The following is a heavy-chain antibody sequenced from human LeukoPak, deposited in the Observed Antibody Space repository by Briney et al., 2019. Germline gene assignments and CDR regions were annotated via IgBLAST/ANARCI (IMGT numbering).Heavy chain of an antibody. CDR3: ARGGRYFDWLLK. Sequence: PSQTLSLTCTVSGGSISSGGYYWSWIRQHPGKGLEWIGYIYYSGSTYYNPSLKSRVTISVDTSKNQFSLKLSSVTAADTAVYYCARGGRYFDWLLKWGQGTLVTVSS. J-gene: IGHJ4*02. D-gene: IGHD3-9*01. V-gene: IGHV4-31*03. CDR1: GGSISSGGYY. CDR2: IYYSGST.